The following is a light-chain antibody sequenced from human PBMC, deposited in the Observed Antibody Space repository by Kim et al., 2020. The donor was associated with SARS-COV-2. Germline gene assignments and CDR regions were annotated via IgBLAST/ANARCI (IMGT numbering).Light chain of an antibody. CDR1: QSVSNF. Sequence: LAPGETATLSCRASQSVSNFLAWYQQKPGPAPRLLIYDASNRAPGIPARFSGSGSGTDFTLTISSLEPEDFEVYYCQQRTNWPPFTFGQGTKLEI. V-gene: IGKV3-11*01. CDR3: QQRTNWPPFT. CDR2: DAS. J-gene: IGKJ2*01.